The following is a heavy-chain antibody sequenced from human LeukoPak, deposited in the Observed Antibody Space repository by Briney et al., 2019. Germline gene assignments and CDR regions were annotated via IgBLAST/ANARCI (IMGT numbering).Heavy chain of an antibody. D-gene: IGHD2-21*02. J-gene: IGHJ4*02. CDR2: IYSGGST. CDR1: GFTVSSNY. Sequence: GGSLRLSCAASGFTVSSNYMSWVRQAPGKGLEWVSVIYSGGSTYYADSVKGRFTISRDNSKNMLYLQMNSLRAEDTAVYYCARHQDCGGDCYVDYWGRGTLVTVSS. V-gene: IGHV3-53*01. CDR3: ARHQDCGGDCYVDY.